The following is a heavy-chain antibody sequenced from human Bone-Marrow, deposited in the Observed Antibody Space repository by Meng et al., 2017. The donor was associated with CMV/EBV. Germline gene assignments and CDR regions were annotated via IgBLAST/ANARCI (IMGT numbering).Heavy chain of an antibody. J-gene: IGHJ4*02. D-gene: IGHD4-17*01. V-gene: IGHV4-39*07. CDR1: GGSISSSSYY. CDR2: IYYSGST. CDR3: AREGSSAFTVTTFDY. Sequence: SETLSLTCTVSGGSISSSSYYWGWIRQPPGKGLEWIGSIYYSGSTYYNPSLKSRVTISVDTSKNQFSLKLSSVTAADTAVYYCAREGSSAFTVTTFDYWGKGTLVTVSS.